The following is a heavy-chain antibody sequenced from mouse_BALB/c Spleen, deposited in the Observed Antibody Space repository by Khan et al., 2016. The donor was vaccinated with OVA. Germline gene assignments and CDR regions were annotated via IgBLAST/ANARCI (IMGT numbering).Heavy chain of an antibody. J-gene: IGHJ3*01. Sequence: VQLKQSGAELARPGASVKMSCKASGYTFTSYTIHWIKLRPGQGLEWIGYINPSNGYTNYNQKFKDKATLTADKSSTTAYMQLSSLTSDDSAVYNCARDGAYYRNDGWFAYWGQGTLVTVSA. CDR3: ARDGAYYRNDGWFAY. V-gene: IGHV1-4*01. D-gene: IGHD2-14*01. CDR1: GYTFTSYT. CDR2: INPSNGYT.